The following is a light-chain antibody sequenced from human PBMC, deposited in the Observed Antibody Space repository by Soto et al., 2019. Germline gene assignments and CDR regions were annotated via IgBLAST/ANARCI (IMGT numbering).Light chain of an antibody. CDR2: GNS. V-gene: IGLV1-40*01. Sequence: QSVLTQPPSVSGAPGQRVTISCTGSSSNIGAGYDVHWYQQLPGTAPKLLIYGNSNRPSGVPDRFSGSKSGTSASLAITGLQAEDEADYYCQSYDSSLSVVFGGGPMVTVL. J-gene: IGLJ2*01. CDR3: QSYDSSLSVV. CDR1: SSNIGAGYD.